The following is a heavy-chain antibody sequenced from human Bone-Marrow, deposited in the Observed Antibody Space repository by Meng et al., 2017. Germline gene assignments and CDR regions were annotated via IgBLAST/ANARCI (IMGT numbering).Heavy chain of an antibody. V-gene: IGHV1-2*06. CDR3: AREEEISAAGKLFGDY. Sequence: ASVKVSCKPSGYNFPDYYIHWVRRAPGQGLEWMGRINPKSGDTHYAQKFQARVTMTGDTSISTAYMELSGLRSDDTAMYYCAREEEISAAGKLFGDYWGQETLVTVSS. J-gene: IGHJ4*02. CDR1: GYNFPDYY. CDR2: INPKSGDT. D-gene: IGHD6-25*01.